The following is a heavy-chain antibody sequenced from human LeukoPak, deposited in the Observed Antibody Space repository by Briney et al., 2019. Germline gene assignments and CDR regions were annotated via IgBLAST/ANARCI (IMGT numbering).Heavy chain of an antibody. CDR2: INTNTGNP. CDR3: ASLQRHSGDAFDI. V-gene: IGHV7-4-1*02. D-gene: IGHD5-12*01. J-gene: IGHJ3*02. CDR1: GDSFGSYG. Sequence: ASVKVSCKSYGDSFGSYGISWVRQAPGQGLEWMGWINTNTGNPTYAQGFTGRFVFSLDTSVSTAYLQISSLKAEDTAVYYCASLQRHSGDAFDIWGQGTMVTVSS.